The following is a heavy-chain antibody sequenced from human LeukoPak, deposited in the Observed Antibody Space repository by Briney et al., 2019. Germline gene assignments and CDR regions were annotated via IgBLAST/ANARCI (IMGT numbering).Heavy chain of an antibody. CDR3: AKDGDIAAAGNFDY. CDR1: GFTFSSYG. CDR2: IRYDGSNK. J-gene: IGHJ4*02. V-gene: IGHV3-30*02. D-gene: IGHD6-13*01. Sequence: GGSLRLSCAAPGFTFSSYGMHWVRQAPGKGLEWVAFIRYDGSNKYYADSVKGRFTISRDNSKNTLYLQMNSLRAEDTAVYYCAKDGDIAAAGNFDYWGQGTLVTVSS.